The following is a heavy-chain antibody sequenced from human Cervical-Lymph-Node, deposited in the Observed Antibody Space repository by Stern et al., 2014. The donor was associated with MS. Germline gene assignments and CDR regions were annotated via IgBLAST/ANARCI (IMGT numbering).Heavy chain of an antibody. V-gene: IGHV1-69*01. D-gene: IGHD3-16*01. CDR2: ISPIFGTA. CDR3: ARNVGDTTLGH. J-gene: IGHJ4*02. CDR1: GGTVRSYV. Sequence: VQLVESGAEVKKSGSSVKVSCKASGGTVRSYVITWARQASGEGPEWMGEISPIFGTATYAQQFQGRVTITADEYTSTVYMELSSLRSEDTAVYYCARNVGDTTLGHWGQGSQVIVSS.